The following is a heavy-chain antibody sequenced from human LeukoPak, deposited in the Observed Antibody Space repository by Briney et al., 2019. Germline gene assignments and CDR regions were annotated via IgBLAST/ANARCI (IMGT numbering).Heavy chain of an antibody. CDR1: GGSISSYY. CDR2: IYYSGST. D-gene: IGHD6-25*01. Sequence: PSETLSLTCTVSGGSISSYYWSWIRQPPGKGLEWIGYIYYSGSTYYNPSLKSRVTISVDTSKNQFSLKLSSVTAADTAVYYCARGPGATAPLHWGQGTLVTVSS. J-gene: IGHJ4*02. V-gene: IGHV4-59*08. CDR3: ARGPGATAPLH.